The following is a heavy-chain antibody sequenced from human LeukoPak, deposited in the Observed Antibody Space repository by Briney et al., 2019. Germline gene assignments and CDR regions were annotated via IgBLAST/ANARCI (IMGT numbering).Heavy chain of an antibody. D-gene: IGHD2-15*01. CDR2: INPNSGGT. Sequence: ASVKVSCKASGYTFTGYYMHWVRQAPGQGLEWMGWINPNSGGTNYAQKFQGRVTMTRDTPISTAYMELSRLRSDDTAVYYCARDLGYCSGGSCYPRYYFDYWGQGTLVTVSS. J-gene: IGHJ4*02. CDR1: GYTFTGYY. V-gene: IGHV1-2*02. CDR3: ARDLGYCSGGSCYPRYYFDY.